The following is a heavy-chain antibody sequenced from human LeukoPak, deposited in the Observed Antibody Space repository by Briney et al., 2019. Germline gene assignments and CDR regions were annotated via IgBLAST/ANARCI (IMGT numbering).Heavy chain of an antibody. CDR2: IYYSGTT. J-gene: IGHJ3*02. CDR1: GYSISSSNW. Sequence: SETLSLTCAVSGYSISSSNWWGWIRQPPGKGLEWIGNIYYSGTTYYNPSLKSRVTMSEDTSKNQFSLKLSSVTAVDTAVYYCARNELAAAGAFDIWGQGTMVTVSS. D-gene: IGHD3-10*01. V-gene: IGHV4-28*01. CDR3: ARNELAAAGAFDI.